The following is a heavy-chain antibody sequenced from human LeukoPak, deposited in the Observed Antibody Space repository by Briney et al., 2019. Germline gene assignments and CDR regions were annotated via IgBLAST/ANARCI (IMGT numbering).Heavy chain of an antibody. D-gene: IGHD3-22*01. J-gene: IGHJ4*02. Sequence: GTSLRLSCATSGFTFRSHAMHWVRQSPGKGLEWVAQIWYDGSNKYYADSVKGRFSVSRDNSKNTLYLQMNSLRAEDTAVYYCARDRLDSSGYYYAYWGQGTLVTVSS. V-gene: IGHV3-33*01. CDR1: GFTFRSHA. CDR3: ARDRLDSSGYYYAY. CDR2: IWYDGSNK.